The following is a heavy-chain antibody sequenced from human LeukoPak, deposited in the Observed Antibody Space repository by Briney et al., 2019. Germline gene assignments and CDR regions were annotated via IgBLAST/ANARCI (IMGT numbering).Heavy chain of an antibody. D-gene: IGHD3-3*01. CDR1: GFTLSSYS. CDR2: ISSSSSYI. CDR3: ARGITIFGVVIIRDAFDI. J-gene: IGHJ3*02. Sequence: PGRSLRLSCAASGFTLSSYSMNWVRQAPGKGLEWVSSISSSSSYIYYADSVKGRFTISRDNAKNSLYLQMNSLRAEDTAVYYCARGITIFGVVIIRDAFDIWGQGTMVTVSS. V-gene: IGHV3-21*01.